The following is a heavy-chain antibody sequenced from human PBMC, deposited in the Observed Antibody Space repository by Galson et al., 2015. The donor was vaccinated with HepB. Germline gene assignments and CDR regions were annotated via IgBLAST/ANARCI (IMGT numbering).Heavy chain of an antibody. V-gene: IGHV3-53*01. D-gene: IGHD5-24*01. Sequence: SLRLSCAASGFTVSSNYINWVRQAPGKGLEWVSVIYSGGSTYYTDSVKGRFTISRDNPKNTVYLQMNSLRAEDTAIYYCAREDGSGWYGCWGQGTLVTVSS. CDR1: GFTVSSNY. J-gene: IGHJ5*01. CDR3: AREDGSGWYGC. CDR2: IYSGGST.